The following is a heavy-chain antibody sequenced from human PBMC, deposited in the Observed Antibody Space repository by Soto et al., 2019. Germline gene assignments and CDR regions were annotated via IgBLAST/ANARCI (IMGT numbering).Heavy chain of an antibody. D-gene: IGHD1-26*01. CDR2: ISGSGGST. CDR3: AKDKSGSYYEEHYYYYGMDV. Sequence: GGSLRLSCAASGFTFSSYAMSWVRQAPGKGLEWVSAISGSGGSTYYADSVKGRFTISRDNSKNTLYLQMNSLRAEDTAVYYCAKDKSGSYYEEHYYYYGMDVWGQGTTVTVSS. J-gene: IGHJ6*02. V-gene: IGHV3-23*01. CDR1: GFTFSSYA.